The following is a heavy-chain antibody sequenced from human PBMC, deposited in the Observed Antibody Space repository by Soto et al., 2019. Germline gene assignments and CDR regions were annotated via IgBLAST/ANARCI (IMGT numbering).Heavy chain of an antibody. V-gene: IGHV4-34*13. D-gene: IGHD3-3*01. CDR3: ARALTIFGVVTLTSDY. CDR2: INHSGST. Sequence: RKGLEWIGEINHSGSTNYNPSLKSRVTISVDTSKNQFSLKLSSVTAADTAVYYCARALTIFGVVTLTSDYWGQGTLVTVSS. J-gene: IGHJ4*02.